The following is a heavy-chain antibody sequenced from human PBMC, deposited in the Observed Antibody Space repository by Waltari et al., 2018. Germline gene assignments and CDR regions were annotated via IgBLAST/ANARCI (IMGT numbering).Heavy chain of an antibody. D-gene: IGHD5-18*01. V-gene: IGHV4-39*01. J-gene: IGHJ5*02. Sequence: QLQLQESGPGLVKPSETLSLTCTVSGGSISSSSYYWGWIRQPPGKGLEWIGSIYYSGSTYYNPSLKSRVTISVDTSKNQFSLKLSSVTAADTAVYYCARPRGHSYGNWFDPWGQGTLVTVSS. CDR3: ARPRGHSYGNWFDP. CDR1: GGSISSSSYY. CDR2: IYYSGST.